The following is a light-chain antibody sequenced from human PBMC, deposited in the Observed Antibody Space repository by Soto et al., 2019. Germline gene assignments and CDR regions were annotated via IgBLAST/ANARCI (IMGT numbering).Light chain of an antibody. Sequence: QSVLTQPPSASGTPGQRVSISCSGSSSNIGRYSVNWYQRFPGTAPKLLIYNDNQRPSGVPDRFSGSKFGTSVSLVISGLQSKDEAVYYCAAWDDSLSGVVFGGGTKVTVL. CDR2: NDN. CDR1: SSNIGRYS. CDR3: AAWDDSLSGVV. J-gene: IGLJ3*02. V-gene: IGLV1-44*01.